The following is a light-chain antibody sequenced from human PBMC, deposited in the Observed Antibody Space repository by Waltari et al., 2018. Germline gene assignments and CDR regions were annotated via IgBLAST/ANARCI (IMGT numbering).Light chain of an antibody. J-gene: IGKJ1*01. CDR1: QGISSR. CDR3: QQVNSFPRT. V-gene: IGKV1-12*01. CDR2: DAS. Sequence: IQMTQSTSSLSASVGDRVTLTCRAGQGISSRLAWYQQKPGKAPKLLIYDASSLHSGVPSRFSGSGSGTDFTLTISSLQPEDFATYYCQQVNSFPRTFGQGTKVEVK.